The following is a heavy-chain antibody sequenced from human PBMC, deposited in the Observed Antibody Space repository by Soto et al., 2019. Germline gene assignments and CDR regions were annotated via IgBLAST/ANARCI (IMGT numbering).Heavy chain of an antibody. CDR2: INHSGST. V-gene: IGHV4-34*01. D-gene: IGHD6-13*01. Sequence: SETLSLTCAVYGGSFSGYYWSWIRQPPGKGLEWIGEINHSGSTNYNPSLTSRVTISVDTSKNQFSLKLSSVTAADTAVYYCARSGYSSSWYRWDWFDPWGQGTLVTVSS. J-gene: IGHJ5*02. CDR3: ARSGYSSSWYRWDWFDP. CDR1: GGSFSGYY.